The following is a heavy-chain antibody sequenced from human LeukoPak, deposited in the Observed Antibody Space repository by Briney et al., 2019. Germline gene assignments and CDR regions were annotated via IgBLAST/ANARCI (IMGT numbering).Heavy chain of an antibody. V-gene: IGHV3-9*03. D-gene: IGHD6-19*01. Sequence: PGRSLRLSCASSGFTFDVYAMHWVRQAPGKGLEWVSGTSWNSGSIGSADSVKGRVTISRVNAKNSLYLQMNSLRAEDMALYYCAKGIKAVAGRGDYMDVWGKGTTVTVSS. J-gene: IGHJ6*03. CDR1: GFTFDVYA. CDR2: TSWNSGSI. CDR3: AKGIKAVAGRGDYMDV.